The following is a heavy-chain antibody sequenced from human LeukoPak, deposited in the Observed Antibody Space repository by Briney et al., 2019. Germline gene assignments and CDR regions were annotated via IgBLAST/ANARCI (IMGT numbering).Heavy chain of an antibody. D-gene: IGHD2-2*01. V-gene: IGHV3-48*01. CDR2: ISSSSSTI. Sequence: GGSLRLSCAASGFTFSSYIMNWVRQAPGKGLEWVSYISSSSSTIYYADSVKGRFTISRDNAKNSLYLQMNSLRAEDTAVYYCASLVFVVVPAAPRDGTGDNWFDPWGRGTLVTVSS. CDR3: ASLVFVVVPAAPRDGTGDNWFDP. CDR1: GFTFSSYI. J-gene: IGHJ5*02.